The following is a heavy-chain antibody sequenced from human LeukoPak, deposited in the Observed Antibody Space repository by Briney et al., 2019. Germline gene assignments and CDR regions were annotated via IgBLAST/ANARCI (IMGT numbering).Heavy chain of an antibody. Sequence: SETLSLTCTVSGGSISRNNYYWDWIRQPPGKGLEYIGSIYYSGSTYYTPSLKSRVTISVDTYKNQFYLKLSSVTAADAAVYYCARPRRYYYDSSGAFDVWGQGTMVTVSS. J-gene: IGHJ3*01. CDR2: IYYSGST. CDR3: ARPRRYYYDSSGAFDV. D-gene: IGHD3-22*01. CDR1: GGSISRNNYY. V-gene: IGHV4-39*01.